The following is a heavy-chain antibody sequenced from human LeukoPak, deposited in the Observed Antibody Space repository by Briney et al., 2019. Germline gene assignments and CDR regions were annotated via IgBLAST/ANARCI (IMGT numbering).Heavy chain of an antibody. CDR3: VGSGILTDYYYFYYSGMDV. CDR1: GFTFSSYS. D-gene: IGHD3-9*01. V-gene: IGHV3-74*01. Sequence: GGSLRLSCAASGFTFSSYSMPWVRQVPGKGLVWVSQISSDGSSTSYADSVKGRFTISRDNAKNTLYLQMNSLRAEDTAVYHCVGSGILTDYYYFYYSGMDVWGQGTTVTVSS. CDR2: ISSDGSST. J-gene: IGHJ6*02.